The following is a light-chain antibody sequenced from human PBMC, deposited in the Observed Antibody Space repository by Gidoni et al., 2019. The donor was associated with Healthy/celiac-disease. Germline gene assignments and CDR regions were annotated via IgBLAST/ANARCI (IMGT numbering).Light chain of an antibody. Sequence: DIVMTQSPDSLAVSLGERATINCKSSQSVLYSPNNKNYLSWYQQKPGQPPKLLIYWASTRVSGVPDRFSGSGSGTDFTLTISSLQAEDVAVYYCQQYYSTPLTCGGGTKVEIK. V-gene: IGKV4-1*01. J-gene: IGKJ4*01. CDR2: WAS. CDR1: QSVLYSPNNKNY. CDR3: QQYYSTPLT.